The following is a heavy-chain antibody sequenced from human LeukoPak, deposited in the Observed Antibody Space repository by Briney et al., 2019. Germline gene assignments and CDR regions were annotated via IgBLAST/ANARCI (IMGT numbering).Heavy chain of an antibody. Sequence: SQTLSLTCTVSGDPISSDNYYWNWIRQPPGKGLEWIGYIYYSGSTYYNPSLKSRITISVDTSKNQFSLKLSSVTAADTAVYYCARLDWPAFDPWGQGTLVTVSS. CDR2: IYYSGST. V-gene: IGHV4-30-4*01. CDR3: ARLDWPAFDP. CDR1: GDPISSDNYY. D-gene: IGHD3-9*01. J-gene: IGHJ5*02.